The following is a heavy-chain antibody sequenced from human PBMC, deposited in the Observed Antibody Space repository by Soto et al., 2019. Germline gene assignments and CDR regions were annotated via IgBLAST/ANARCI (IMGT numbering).Heavy chain of an antibody. Sequence: SVKVSCKASGGTFSSYAISWVRQAPGRGLEWMGGIIPIFGTANYAQKFQGRATITADESTSTAYMELSSLRSEDTAVYYCARDRSLDTAMVYYYYYYGMDVWGQGTTFTVSS. V-gene: IGHV1-69*13. D-gene: IGHD5-18*01. J-gene: IGHJ6*02. CDR2: IIPIFGTA. CDR1: GGTFSSYA. CDR3: ARDRSLDTAMVYYYYYYGMDV.